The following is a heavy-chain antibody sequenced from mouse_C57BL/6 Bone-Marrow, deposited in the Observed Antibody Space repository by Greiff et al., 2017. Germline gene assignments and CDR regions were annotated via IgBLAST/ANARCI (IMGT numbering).Heavy chain of an antibody. CDR3: ARLEFDGSSGDWYFDV. J-gene: IGHJ1*03. CDR1: GYTFTSYD. V-gene: IGHV1-85*01. D-gene: IGHD1-1*01. CDR2: IYPRDGST. Sequence: QVQLKQSGPELVKPGASVKLSCKASGYTFTSYDINWVKQRPGQGLEWIGWIYPRDGSTKYNEKFKGQATLTVDTSSSTAYMELHSLTSEDSAVYFRARLEFDGSSGDWYFDVWGTGTTVTVSS.